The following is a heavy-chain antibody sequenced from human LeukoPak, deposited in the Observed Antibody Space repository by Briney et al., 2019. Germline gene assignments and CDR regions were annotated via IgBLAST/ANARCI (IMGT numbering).Heavy chain of an antibody. CDR3: ARDEVGAYDAFDI. CDR2: ISSSSSYI. D-gene: IGHD1-26*01. Sequence: GGSMRLSCAASGFTFSSYSMNWVRQATGKGMEWISSISSSSSYIYYADSVKGRFTISRDNAKKSLYMQMNSQIASQPAVYYCARDEVGAYDAFDIWGQGTMVTVSS. V-gene: IGHV3-21*01. CDR1: GFTFSSYS. J-gene: IGHJ3*02.